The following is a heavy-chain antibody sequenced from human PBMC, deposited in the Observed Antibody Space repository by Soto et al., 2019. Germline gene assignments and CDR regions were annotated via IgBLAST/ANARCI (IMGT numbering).Heavy chain of an antibody. Sequence: LSLTCTVSGGSISSYYWSWIRQPPGKGLEWIGYIYYSGSTNYNPSLKSRVTISVDTSKNQFSLKLSSVTAADTAVYYCASSPIGGDAEYFDYWGQGTLVTVSS. D-gene: IGHD2-21*02. V-gene: IGHV4-59*01. CDR2: IYYSGST. CDR1: GGSISSYY. CDR3: ASSPIGGDAEYFDY. J-gene: IGHJ4*02.